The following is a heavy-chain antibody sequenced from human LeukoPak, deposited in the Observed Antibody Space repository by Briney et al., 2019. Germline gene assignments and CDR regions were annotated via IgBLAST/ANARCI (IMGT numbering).Heavy chain of an antibody. CDR1: GGSISSSSYY. D-gene: IGHD2-15*01. Sequence: TSETLSLTCTVSGGSISSSSYYWGWIRQPPGKGLEWIGSIYYSGSTYYNPSLKSRVTISVDTSKNQFSLKLSSVTAADTAVYYCARHAGYCSGGSCYPANWFDPWGQGTLVTVSS. CDR2: IYYSGST. V-gene: IGHV4-39*01. CDR3: ARHAGYCSGGSCYPANWFDP. J-gene: IGHJ5*02.